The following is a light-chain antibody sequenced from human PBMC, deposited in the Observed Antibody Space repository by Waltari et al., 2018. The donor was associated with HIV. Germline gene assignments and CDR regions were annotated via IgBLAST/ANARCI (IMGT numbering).Light chain of an antibody. J-gene: IGKJ5*01. Sequence: TQSPSSVSASVGDRVSITCRASQDISKWLAWYQQKPGKAPKLLIYEASNLQGGVPSRFSGSGSGTDFTLTISSLQPEDFATYYCQQANSFPITFGQGTRLEIK. CDR3: QQANSFPIT. V-gene: IGKV1D-12*01. CDR2: EAS. CDR1: QDISKW.